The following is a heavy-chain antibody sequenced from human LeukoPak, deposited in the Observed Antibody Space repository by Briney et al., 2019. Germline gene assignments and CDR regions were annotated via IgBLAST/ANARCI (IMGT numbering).Heavy chain of an antibody. D-gene: IGHD3-10*02. CDR3: AELGITMIGGV. CDR1: GLTFRSSA. Sequence: GGSLRLSCAASGLTFRSSAMSWVRQAPGKGLEWVSAISGSGGSTYYADSVKGRFTISRDNAKNSLYLQMNSLRAEDTAVYYCAELGITMIGGVWGKGTTVTISS. J-gene: IGHJ6*04. V-gene: IGHV3-23*01. CDR2: ISGSGGST.